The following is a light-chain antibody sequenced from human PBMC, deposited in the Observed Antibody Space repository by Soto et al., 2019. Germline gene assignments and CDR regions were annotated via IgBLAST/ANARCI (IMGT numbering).Light chain of an antibody. V-gene: IGKV3-20*01. CDR3: QQYGSSPRT. J-gene: IGKJ1*01. CDR2: GAS. CDR1: QTVSTNY. Sequence: EIGLTQSPGTRYLSPGERATLSCRASQTVSTNYLAWYQQKPGQDPRLLIYGASKRATGIPDRFSGSGSGKYFTLTISRLEPEGFAVYCCQQYGSSPRTFGQGTKVEIK.